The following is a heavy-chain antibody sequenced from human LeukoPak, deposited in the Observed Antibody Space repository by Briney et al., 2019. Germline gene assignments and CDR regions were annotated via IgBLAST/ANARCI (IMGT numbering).Heavy chain of an antibody. CDR2: ILDSGYST. J-gene: IGHJ6*03. CDR3: AKLGGHPLHNYYVGV. Sequence: GGSLRLSCAASGFTFSSYAMSWVRQAPGKGLEWVSGILDSGYSTYYANSVKGRFTISRDNSNTTLYLQMNSLRAEDTAVYYCAKLGGHPLHNYYVGVWGKGTTVDVSS. D-gene: IGHD3-16*01. CDR1: GFTFSSYA. V-gene: IGHV3-23*01.